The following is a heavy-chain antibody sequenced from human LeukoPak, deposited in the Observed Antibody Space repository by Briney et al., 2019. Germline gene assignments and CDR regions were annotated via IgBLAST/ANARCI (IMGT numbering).Heavy chain of an antibody. V-gene: IGHV1-2*06. Sequence: ASVKVSCKASGYTFTGYYMHWVRQAPGQGLEWMGRINPNSGGTNYAQKFQGRVTMTRDTPISTAYMELSRLRSDDTAVYYCAIGPRGSSWFYYWGQGTLVTVSS. J-gene: IGHJ4*02. CDR3: AIGPRGSSWFYY. CDR1: GYTFTGYY. CDR2: INPNSGGT. D-gene: IGHD6-13*01.